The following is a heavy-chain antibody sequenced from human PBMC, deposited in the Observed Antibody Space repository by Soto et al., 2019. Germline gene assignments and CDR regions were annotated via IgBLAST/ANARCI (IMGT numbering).Heavy chain of an antibody. CDR1: GYTLTELS. Sequence: GASVKVSCKVSGYTLTELSMHWVRQAPGKGLEWMGGFDPEDGETIYAQKFQGRVTMTEDTSTDTAYMELSSLRSEDTAVYYCATVDDFWSGYLDRGFDPWGQGTLVTVS. J-gene: IGHJ5*02. CDR3: ATVDDFWSGYLDRGFDP. CDR2: FDPEDGET. V-gene: IGHV1-24*01. D-gene: IGHD3-3*01.